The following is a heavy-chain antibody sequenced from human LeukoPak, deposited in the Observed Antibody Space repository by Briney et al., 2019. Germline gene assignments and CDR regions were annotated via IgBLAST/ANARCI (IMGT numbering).Heavy chain of an antibody. D-gene: IGHD3-22*01. CDR3: AKGTGYYYDSSGYVDY. CDR1: GFTFDDYA. V-gene: IGHV3-9*01. Sequence: GGSLRLSCAASGFTFDDYAMHWARQAPGKGLEWVSGISWNSGSIGYADSVKGRFTISRDNAKNSLYLQMNSLRAEDTALYYCAKGTGYYYDSSGYVDYWGQGTLVTVSS. CDR2: ISWNSGSI. J-gene: IGHJ4*02.